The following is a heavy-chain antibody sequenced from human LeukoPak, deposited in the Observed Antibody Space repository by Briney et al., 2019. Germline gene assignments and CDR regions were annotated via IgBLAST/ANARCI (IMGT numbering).Heavy chain of an antibody. CDR2: ISSGGGTI. CDR1: GFTFSGYS. CDR3: AREGVGAAGLDY. Sequence: GGSLRLSCAASGFTFSGYSLNWVRQAPGKGLEWVSYISSGGGTIYYADSVKGRFTISRDNAKNSLYLQMNTLRDEDTAVYYCAREGVGAAGLDYWGQGTLVTVSS. J-gene: IGHJ4*02. D-gene: IGHD6-13*01. V-gene: IGHV3-48*02.